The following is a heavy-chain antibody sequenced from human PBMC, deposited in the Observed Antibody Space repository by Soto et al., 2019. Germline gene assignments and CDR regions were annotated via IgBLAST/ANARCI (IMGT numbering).Heavy chain of an antibody. CDR1: GYNFNTYA. Sequence: ASVKVSCKASGYNFNTYAMQWVRQAPGQRLEWMGWINAGNGNTKYSQKFQGRVTITRDTPASTAYMELSSLRSEDTAVYYCARDWPFDGADYWGQGTLVTVSS. J-gene: IGHJ4*02. V-gene: IGHV1-3*01. D-gene: IGHD3-9*01. CDR2: INAGNGNT. CDR3: ARDWPFDGADY.